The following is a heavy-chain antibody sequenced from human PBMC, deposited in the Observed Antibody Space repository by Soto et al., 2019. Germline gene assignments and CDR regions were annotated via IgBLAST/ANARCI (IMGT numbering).Heavy chain of an antibody. J-gene: IGHJ3*02. CDR3: AREGYSSSWYAWSAFDI. Sequence: QVQLQESGPGLVKPSETLSLTCTVSGGSISSYYWSWIRQPPGKGLEWIGYIYYSGSTNYNPSLKSRVSISVDTSKNQFSLKLRSVTAADTAVYYCAREGYSSSWYAWSAFDIWGQGTMVTVSS. V-gene: IGHV4-59*01. CDR2: IYYSGST. D-gene: IGHD6-13*01. CDR1: GGSISSYY.